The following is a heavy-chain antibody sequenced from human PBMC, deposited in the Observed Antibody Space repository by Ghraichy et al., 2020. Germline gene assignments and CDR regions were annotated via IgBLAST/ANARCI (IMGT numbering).Heavy chain of an antibody. V-gene: IGHV4-39*01. J-gene: IGHJ6*02. D-gene: IGHD3-16*01. CDR1: GGSISSNNHH. Sequence: SETLSLTCTVSGGSISSNNHHWVWIRQPPGERLEWIGSIFFIGSIYYNPSLRSRISISVDTSKDEFSLKLTSVTAADTAVYYCARQHLGGTRRQIYHGMNVWGQGTTVIVSS. CDR3: ARQHLGGTRRQIYHGMNV. CDR2: IFFIGSI.